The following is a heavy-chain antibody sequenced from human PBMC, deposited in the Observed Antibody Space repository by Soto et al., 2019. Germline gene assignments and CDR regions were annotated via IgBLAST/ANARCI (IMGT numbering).Heavy chain of an antibody. D-gene: IGHD2-15*01. Sequence: GVLRLSCAASGLTFSNAWMSWVRQAPGKGLEWVGRIKSKTDGGTTDYAAPVKGRFTISRDDSKNTLYLQMNSLKTEDTAVYYCTTGIVVVVAATRDYWGQGTLVTVSS. CDR2: IKSKTDGGTT. CDR3: TTGIVVVVAATRDY. CDR1: GLTFSNAW. J-gene: IGHJ4*02. V-gene: IGHV3-15*01.